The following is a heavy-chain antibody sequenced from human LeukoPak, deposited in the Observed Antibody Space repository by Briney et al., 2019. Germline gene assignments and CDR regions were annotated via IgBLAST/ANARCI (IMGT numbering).Heavy chain of an antibody. CDR3: AKHINYDMSGALGS. CDR2: LNCGGEKT. D-gene: IGHD2-15*01. CDR1: GFTFSSFA. Sequence: GGSLRLSCTASGFTFSSFAMSWVRQAPGGGLEWVSGLNCGGEKTFYADSGKGRFTLSRDNSNKTLFLQMGSLRADYTALYYCAKHINYDMSGALGSWGQGTLVAVSS. J-gene: IGHJ4*02. V-gene: IGHV3-23*01.